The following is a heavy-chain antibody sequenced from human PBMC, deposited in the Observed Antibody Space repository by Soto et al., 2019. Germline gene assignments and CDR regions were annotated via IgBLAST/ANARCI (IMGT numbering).Heavy chain of an antibody. CDR1: GGSISSGGYY. CDR3: ARGIIAARPGQDWFDP. J-gene: IGHJ5*02. Sequence: PSETLSLTCTVSGGSISSGGYYWSWIRQHPGKGLEWIGYIYYSGSTYYNPSLKSRVTISVDTSKNQFSLKLSSVTAADTAVYYCARGIIAARPGQDWFDPWGQGTLVTGSS. CDR2: IYYSGST. D-gene: IGHD6-6*01. V-gene: IGHV4-31*03.